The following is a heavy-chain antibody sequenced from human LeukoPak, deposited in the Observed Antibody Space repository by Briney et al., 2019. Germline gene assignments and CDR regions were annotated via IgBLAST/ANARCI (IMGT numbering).Heavy chain of an antibody. CDR2: IWYDGSNK. Sequence: GGSLRLSCAASGFSLSIYDMHWVRQAPGKGLEWVAVIWYDGSNKYYADSVKGRFPISRDNSKNTLYLQMNSLRAEDTAVYYCARQGSGSYLPYWGQGTLVTVSS. V-gene: IGHV3-33*08. CDR3: ARQGSGSYLPY. D-gene: IGHD3-10*01. CDR1: GFSLSIYD. J-gene: IGHJ4*02.